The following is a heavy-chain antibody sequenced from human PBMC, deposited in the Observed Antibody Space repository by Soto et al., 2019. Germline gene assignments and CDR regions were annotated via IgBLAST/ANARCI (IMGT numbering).Heavy chain of an antibody. CDR3: ARSGGASGYHRPFDP. Sequence: ASVKVSCKASGYTFTGYYMHWVRQAPGQGLEWMGWINPNSGGTNYAQKFQGRVTLTRDTSISTAYMELSRLRSDDTAVYYCARSGGASGYHRPFDPWGQGTPVTVSS. V-gene: IGHV1-2*02. D-gene: IGHD6-25*01. CDR2: INPNSGGT. CDR1: GYTFTGYY. J-gene: IGHJ5*02.